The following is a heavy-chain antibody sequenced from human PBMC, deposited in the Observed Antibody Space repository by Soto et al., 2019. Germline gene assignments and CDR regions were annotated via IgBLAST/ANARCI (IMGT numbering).Heavy chain of an antibody. D-gene: IGHD6-13*01. V-gene: IGHV1-69*13. J-gene: IGHJ6*02. CDR3: AREGNSSSWYVCGMDV. CDR2: IIAIVGTA. CDR1: GGTFSSYA. Sequence: EASVKVSCKASGGTFSSYAISWVRQAPGQGFEWMGGIIAIVGTANYAQKFQGRVTITADESPSTAYMELSSLRSEDTAVYYCAREGNSSSWYVCGMDVWGQGTTVTVSS.